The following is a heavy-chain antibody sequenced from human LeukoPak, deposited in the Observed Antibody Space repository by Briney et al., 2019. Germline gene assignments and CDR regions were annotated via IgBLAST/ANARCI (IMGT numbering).Heavy chain of an antibody. V-gene: IGHV1-18*01. D-gene: IGHD4-17*01. CDR3: ARVSSREEDYGDKPYDY. J-gene: IGHJ4*02. CDR2: ISAYNGNT. Sequence: ASVKVSCKASGYTFTSYGISWVRQAPGQGLEWMGWISAYNGNTNYAQKLQGRVTMTTDTSTSTAYMELRSLRSDDTAVYYCARVSSREEDYGDKPYDYWGQGTLVTVSS. CDR1: GYTFTSYG.